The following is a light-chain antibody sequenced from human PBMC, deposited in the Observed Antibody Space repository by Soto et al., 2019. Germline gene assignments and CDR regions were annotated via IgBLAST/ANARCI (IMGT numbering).Light chain of an antibody. CDR2: KAS. CDR3: KQYNSSPT. V-gene: IGKV1-5*03. J-gene: IGKJ1*01. CDR1: QSISSW. Sequence: DIQMTQSPSTLSASVGDRVTITCRASQSISSWLAWYQQKPGKAPKLLIYKASSLESGVPSRFRGSGSVTEFTLNISGLQPDNFATYYCKQYNSSPTFGQGTKVEIK.